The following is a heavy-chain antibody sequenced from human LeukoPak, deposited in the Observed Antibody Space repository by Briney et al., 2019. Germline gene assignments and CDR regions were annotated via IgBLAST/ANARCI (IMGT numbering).Heavy chain of an antibody. J-gene: IGHJ4*02. CDR1: VGSFIGYY. D-gene: IGHD1-26*01. Sequence: SETLSLTRAVYVGSFIGYYWSSIRQPPGKGLEWIGEINHSGSTNYNPSLKSRVTISVDTSKNQFSLKLSSVTAADTAVYYCATTGAVGARLGNGGQGTLVTVSS. V-gene: IGHV4-34*01. CDR2: INHSGST. CDR3: ATTGAVGARLGN.